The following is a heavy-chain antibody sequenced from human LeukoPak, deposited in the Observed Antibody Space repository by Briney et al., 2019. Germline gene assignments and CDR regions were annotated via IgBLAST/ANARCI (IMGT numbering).Heavy chain of an antibody. V-gene: IGHV3-48*03. CDR3: TTLTVASNFDY. D-gene: IGHD6-19*01. CDR2: ISSSGTTT. J-gene: IGHJ4*02. Sequence: GGSLRLSCAASGFSFSVYEMHWVRQAPGKGLEWISDISSSGTTTYYADSVRGRFTISRDNAKNSLYLQMNSLRAEDTAVYCCTTLTVASNFDYWGQGTLVTVSS. CDR1: GFSFSVYE.